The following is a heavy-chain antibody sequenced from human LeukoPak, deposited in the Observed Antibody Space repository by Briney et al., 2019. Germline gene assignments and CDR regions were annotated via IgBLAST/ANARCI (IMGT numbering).Heavy chain of an antibody. D-gene: IGHD6-13*01. CDR1: GGSISSGSYY. Sequence: SETLSLTCTVSGGSISSGSYYWSWIRQPPGKGLEWIGSIYHSGSTYYNPSLKSRVTISVDTSKNQFSLKLSSVTAADTAVYYCARGAGYRAFDIWGQGTMVTVSS. V-gene: IGHV4-39*07. CDR2: IYHSGST. J-gene: IGHJ3*02. CDR3: ARGAGYRAFDI.